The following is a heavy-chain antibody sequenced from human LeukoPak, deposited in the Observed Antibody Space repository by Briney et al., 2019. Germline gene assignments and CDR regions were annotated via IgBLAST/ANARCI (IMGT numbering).Heavy chain of an antibody. CDR3: ARSYCSGVTCLFDY. D-gene: IGHD2-15*01. V-gene: IGHV3-48*02. CDR1: GFTFSSHD. CDR2: ISSGSNTR. J-gene: IGHJ4*02. Sequence: GGSLRLSCAASGFTFSSHDMNWVRQAPGKGLEWVSYISSGSNTRYYADSVKGRFTISRDNAKDSLYLQMNSLRDEDTAVYYCARSYCSGVTCLFDYWGQGTLVTVSS.